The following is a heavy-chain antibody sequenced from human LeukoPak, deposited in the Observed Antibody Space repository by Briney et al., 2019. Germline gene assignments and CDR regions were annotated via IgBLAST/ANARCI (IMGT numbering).Heavy chain of an antibody. V-gene: IGHV6-1*01. CDR2: TYYRSKWFN. Sequence: SQTLSLTCAISGDSVSSNSAAWNWIRQSPSRGLEWLGRTYYRSKWFNDYAVSVNSRITINPDTSKNQFSLKLSSVTAADTAVYYCARSDLYGDYPPGKYWGQGALVTVSS. J-gene: IGHJ4*02. CDR3: ARSDLYGDYPPGKY. D-gene: IGHD4-17*01. CDR1: GDSVSSNSAA.